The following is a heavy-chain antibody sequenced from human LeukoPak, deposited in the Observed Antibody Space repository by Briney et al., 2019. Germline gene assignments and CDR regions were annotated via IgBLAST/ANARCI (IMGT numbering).Heavy chain of an antibody. CDR3: ARRYSSGWYFDY. J-gene: IGHJ4*02. V-gene: IGHV4-59*08. CDR1: GGSISSHY. Sequence: SETLSLTCVVSGGSISSHYWSWIRQPPGKGLEWIGYIYFSGYTNYNPSLKSRVTISVDTSKNQFSLKLSSVTAADTAVYYCARRYSSGWYFDYWGQGTLVTVSS. D-gene: IGHD6-19*01. CDR2: IYFSGYT.